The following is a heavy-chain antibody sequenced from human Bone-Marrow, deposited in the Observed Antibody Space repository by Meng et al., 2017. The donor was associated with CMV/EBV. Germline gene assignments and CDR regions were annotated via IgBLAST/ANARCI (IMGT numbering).Heavy chain of an antibody. CDR1: GFTFSSYG. V-gene: IGHV3-30*02. CDR2: IRYDGRNK. Sequence: GESLKISCAASGFTFSSYGMHWVRQAPGKGLEWVAFIRYDGRNKYYADSVKGRFTISRDNSKNTLYLQMNTLRAEDTAVYYCGRDSYGMDVWGQGTTVTVSS. CDR3: GRDSYGMDV. J-gene: IGHJ6*02.